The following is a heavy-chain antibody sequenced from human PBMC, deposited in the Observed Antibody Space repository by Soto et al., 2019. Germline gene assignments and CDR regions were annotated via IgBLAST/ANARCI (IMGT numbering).Heavy chain of an antibody. J-gene: IGHJ6*02. D-gene: IGHD4-17*01. CDR1: GYTFTSYA. V-gene: IGHV1-3*01. CDR3: ARDPMTTVPYYYYYYGMDV. CDR2: INAGNGNT. Sequence: QVQLVQSGPEVKKPGASVKVSCKASGYTFTSYAMHWVRQAPGQRLEWMGWINAGNGNTKYSQKFQGRVTITRDTSASTAYMELSSLRSEDTAVYYCARDPMTTVPYYYYYYGMDVWGQGTTVTVSS.